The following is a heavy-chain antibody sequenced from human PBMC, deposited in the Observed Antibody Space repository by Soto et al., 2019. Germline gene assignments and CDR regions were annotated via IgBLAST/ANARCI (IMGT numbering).Heavy chain of an antibody. J-gene: IGHJ3*02. Sequence: GASVKVSCTASGYTFTSYDISWVRQATGQGLEWMGWMNPNSGNTGYAQKFQGRVTMTRNTSISTAYMELSSLRSEDTAVYYCARLCTSCYSFAFDIWGQGAMVTVSS. V-gene: IGHV1-8*01. CDR1: GYTFTSYD. D-gene: IGHD2-2*01. CDR3: ARLCTSCYSFAFDI. CDR2: MNPNSGNT.